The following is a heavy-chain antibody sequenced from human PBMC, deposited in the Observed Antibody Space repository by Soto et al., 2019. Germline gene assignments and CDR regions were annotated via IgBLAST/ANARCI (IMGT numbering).Heavy chain of an antibody. J-gene: IGHJ5*02. V-gene: IGHV4-34*01. CDR3: ARLRRLERRMRLDP. D-gene: IGHD1-1*01. CDR1: GGSFSGYY. CDR2: INHSGST. Sequence: SETLSLTCAVYGGSFSGYYWSWIRQPPGKGLEWIGEINHSGSTNYNPSLKSRVTISVDTSKNQFSLKLSSVTAADTAVYYCARLRRLERRMRLDPWGQGTLVTVS.